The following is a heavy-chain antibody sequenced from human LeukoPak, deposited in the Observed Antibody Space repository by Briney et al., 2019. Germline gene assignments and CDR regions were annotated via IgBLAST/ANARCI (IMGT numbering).Heavy chain of an antibody. CDR2: INPNSGGT. CDR1: GYTFTGYY. V-gene: IGHV1-2*04. D-gene: IGHD4-17*01. CDR3: ARGSSRTVTTKYYFDY. Sequence: ASVKVSCKASGYTFTGYYMHWVRQAPGQGLEWMGWINPNSGGTNYAQKFQGWVTMTRDTSISTAYMELSRPRSDDTAVYYCARGSSRTVTTKYYFDYWGQGTLVTVSS. J-gene: IGHJ4*02.